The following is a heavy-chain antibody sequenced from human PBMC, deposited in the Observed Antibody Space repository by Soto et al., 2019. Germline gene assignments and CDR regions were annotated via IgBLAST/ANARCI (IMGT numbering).Heavy chain of an antibody. D-gene: IGHD2-2*01. CDR2: IYYSGST. Sequence: ASETLSLTCTVSGGSISSGGYYWSWIRQHPGKGLEWIGYIYYSGSTYYNPSLKSRVTISVDTSKNQFSLKLSSVTAADTAVYYCARGGECSSTSCYWAAFDIWGQGTMVTVSS. J-gene: IGHJ3*02. V-gene: IGHV4-31*03. CDR3: ARGGECSSTSCYWAAFDI. CDR1: GGSISSGGYY.